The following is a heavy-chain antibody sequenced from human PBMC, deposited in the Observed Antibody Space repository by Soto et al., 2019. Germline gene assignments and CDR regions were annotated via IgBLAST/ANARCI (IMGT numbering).Heavy chain of an antibody. CDR1: GFTFSDYY. CDR3: ARDRVDIVVVVAATVDAFDI. D-gene: IGHD2-15*01. Sequence: SLRVSSAASGFTFSDYYMSCLRPVPGKGLELVSYISISGSTIYYADYVKGPFTISRDNAKNSLYLQMNSLRAEDTAVYYCARDRVDIVVVVAATVDAFDIWGQGTMVTVSS. V-gene: IGHV3-11*01. J-gene: IGHJ3*02. CDR2: ISISGSTI.